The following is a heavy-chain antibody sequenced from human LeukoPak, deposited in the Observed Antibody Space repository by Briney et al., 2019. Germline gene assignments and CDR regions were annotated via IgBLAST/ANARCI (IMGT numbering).Heavy chain of an antibody. Sequence: GGSLRLSCAASGFSFGSYSMNWVRQAPGKGLEWVSSISSTSRSSYIFYAESVEGRFTISRDNAKNSLYLQMNSLRAEDTAVYYCAELGITMIGGVWGKGTTVTISS. CDR1: GFSFGSYS. CDR2: ISSTSRSSYI. V-gene: IGHV3-21*01. J-gene: IGHJ6*04. CDR3: AELGITMIGGV. D-gene: IGHD3-10*02.